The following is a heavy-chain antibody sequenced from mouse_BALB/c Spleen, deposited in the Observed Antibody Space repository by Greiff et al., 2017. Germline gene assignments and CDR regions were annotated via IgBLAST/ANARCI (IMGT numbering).Heavy chain of an antibody. D-gene: IGHD2-1*01. CDR3: ARGLYYGNYDYAMDY. CDR2: ISYDGSN. V-gene: IGHV3-6*02. Sequence: EVQLQESGPGLVKPSQSLSLTCSVTGYSITSGYYWNWIRQFPGNKLEWMGYISYDGSNNYNPSLKNRISITRDTSKNQFFLKLNSVTTEDTATYYCARGLYYGNYDYAMDYWGQGTSVTVSS. J-gene: IGHJ4*01. CDR1: GYSITSGYY.